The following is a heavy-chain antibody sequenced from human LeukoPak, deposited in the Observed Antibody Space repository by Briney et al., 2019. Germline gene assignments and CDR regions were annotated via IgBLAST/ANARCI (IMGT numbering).Heavy chain of an antibody. D-gene: IGHD3-3*01. CDR3: ARGGVITIFGVVRRRAFDI. V-gene: IGHV4-34*01. CDR1: GGSFSGYY. CDR2: INHSGST. J-gene: IGHJ3*02. Sequence: PSETLSLTCAVYGGSFSGYYWSWIRQPPGKGLEWIGEINHSGSTNYNPSLKGRVTISVDTSKNQFSLKLSSVTAADTAVYYCARGGVITIFGVVRRRAFDIWGQGTMVTVFS.